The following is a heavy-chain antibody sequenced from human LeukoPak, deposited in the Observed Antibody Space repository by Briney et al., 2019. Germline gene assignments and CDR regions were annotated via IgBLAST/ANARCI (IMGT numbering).Heavy chain of an antibody. V-gene: IGHV3-7*01. J-gene: IGHJ4*01. CDR3: VREGFYFFDF. Sequence: QPGGSLRLSCAASGFTFISYWMSWVRQVPGKWLEWVANIKQDGSETTYADSVRGRFTIFRDNAKDSVYLQMNSLRAEDSATYYCVREGFYFFDFWGQGTLVTVSS. CDR1: GFTFISYW. CDR2: IKQDGSET.